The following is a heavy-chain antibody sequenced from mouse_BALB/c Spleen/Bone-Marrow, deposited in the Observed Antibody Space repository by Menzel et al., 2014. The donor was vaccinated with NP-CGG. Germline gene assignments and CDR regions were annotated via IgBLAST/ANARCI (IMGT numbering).Heavy chain of an antibody. CDR2: IYPYNGGT. CDR3: AREGGYYDAMDY. CDR1: GYTFTDYN. V-gene: IGHV1S29*02. Sequence: EVQLQQSGPELVKPGASVKISCKASGYTFTDYNMQWVKQSHGKSLEWIGYIYPYNGGTGYNQKFRSKATLTVDSSSSTAYMELGSLTSEDSAVYYCAREGGYYDAMDYWGQGTSVTVSS. D-gene: IGHD2-2*01. J-gene: IGHJ4*01.